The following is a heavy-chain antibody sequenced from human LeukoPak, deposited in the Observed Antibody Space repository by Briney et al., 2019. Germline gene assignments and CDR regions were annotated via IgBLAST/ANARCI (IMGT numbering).Heavy chain of an antibody. V-gene: IGHV3-48*03. Sequence: GGSLRLSCAASGLTFSNDEMNWVRQAPGKGLEWISYISSSGSTIYYADSVKGRFTISRDNAKNSVYLQMNSLRVEDTAVYYCARASAPPSFYYYYGMDVWGQGTTVTVSS. CDR3: ARASAPPSFYYYYGMDV. CDR1: GLTFSNDE. J-gene: IGHJ6*02. CDR2: ISSSGSTI.